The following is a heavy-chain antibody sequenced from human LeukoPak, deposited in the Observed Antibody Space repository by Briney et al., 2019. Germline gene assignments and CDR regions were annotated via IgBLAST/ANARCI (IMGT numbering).Heavy chain of an antibody. CDR3: AKDLGSGVFDY. CDR2: ISGSGGTT. D-gene: IGHD2-15*01. CDR1: GFSFSSYA. V-gene: IGHV3-23*01. Sequence: QSGGSLRLSCAASGFSFSSYAMSWVRQAPGKGLEWVSGISGSGGTTYYADSVKGRFTISRDNSKNTLYLQMNSLRAEDTAVYYCAKDLGSGVFDYWGQGTLVTVSS. J-gene: IGHJ4*02.